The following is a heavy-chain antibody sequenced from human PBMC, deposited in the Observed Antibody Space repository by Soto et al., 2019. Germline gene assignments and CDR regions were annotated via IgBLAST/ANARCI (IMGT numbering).Heavy chain of an antibody. CDR3: ARYYRGSGRYFFDY. CDR2: INQDGGVT. D-gene: IGHD6-19*01. J-gene: IGHJ4*02. CDR1: GFTFISSF. Sequence: PGGSLRLSCVASGFTFISSFMGWIRQPPGKGLEWVANINQDGGVTYYVDSVEGRFTISRDNTKDSLYLQMNSLRGEDTAIYYCARYYRGSGRYFFDYWGQGTPVTVSS. V-gene: IGHV3-7*03.